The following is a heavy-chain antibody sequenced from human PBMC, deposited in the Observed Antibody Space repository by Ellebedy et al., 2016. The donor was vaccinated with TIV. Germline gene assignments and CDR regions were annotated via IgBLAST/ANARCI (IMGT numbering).Heavy chain of an antibody. CDR1: GFTFTSSA. CDR2: IVVGSGNT. Sequence: SVKVSXKASGFTFTSSAVQWVRQARGQRLEWIGWIVVGSGNTNYAQKFQERVTITRDMSTSTAYMELSSLRSEDTAVYYCAADPNYYGSGSYYPNWFDPWGQGTLVTVSS. V-gene: IGHV1-58*01. CDR3: AADPNYYGSGSYYPNWFDP. J-gene: IGHJ5*02. D-gene: IGHD3-10*01.